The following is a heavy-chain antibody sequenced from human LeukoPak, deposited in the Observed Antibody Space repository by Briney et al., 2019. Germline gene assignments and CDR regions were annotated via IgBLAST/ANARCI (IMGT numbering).Heavy chain of an antibody. CDR3: ARGAYFDWLLSYLDY. Sequence: GGSLRLSCAASGFTFSSYWMHWVRQAPGKGLVWVSRINSDGSSTSYADSVEGRFTISRDNAKNTLYLQMNSLRAEDTAVYYCARGAYFDWLLSYLDYWGQGTLVTVSS. CDR1: GFTFSSYW. D-gene: IGHD3-9*01. V-gene: IGHV3-74*01. CDR2: INSDGSST. J-gene: IGHJ4*02.